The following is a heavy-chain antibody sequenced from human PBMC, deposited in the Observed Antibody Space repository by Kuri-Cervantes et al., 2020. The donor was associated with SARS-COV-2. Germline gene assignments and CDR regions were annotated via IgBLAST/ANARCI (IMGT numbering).Heavy chain of an antibody. J-gene: IGHJ6*02. CDR3: ATLNWNYSHYHYGMDV. CDR1: GYTFTSYG. V-gene: IGHV1-18*01. CDR2: ISAYNGNT. D-gene: IGHD1-7*01. Sequence: ASVKVSCKASGYTFTSYGISWVRQAPGQGLEWMGWISAYNGNTNYAQKLQGRVTMTTDTSTSTAYMELRSLRSDDTAVYYCATLNWNYSHYHYGMDVWGQGTTVTVSS.